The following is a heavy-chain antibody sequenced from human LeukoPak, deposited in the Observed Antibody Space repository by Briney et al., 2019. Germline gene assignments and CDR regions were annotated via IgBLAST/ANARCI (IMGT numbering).Heavy chain of an antibody. CDR3: AIVLQNYYHLDV. CDR2: IYHSESA. J-gene: IGHJ6*03. D-gene: IGHD3-3*01. Sequence: SETLYLTCTVSGVSINGHYWSLIRQPPGKGLEWIGLIYHSESAIYNSSLESRVTITVDTSKTQCSLKLNSVTAADTAVYYCAIVLQNYYHLDVWGEGTTVTVSS. V-gene: IGHV4-59*11. CDR1: GVSINGHY.